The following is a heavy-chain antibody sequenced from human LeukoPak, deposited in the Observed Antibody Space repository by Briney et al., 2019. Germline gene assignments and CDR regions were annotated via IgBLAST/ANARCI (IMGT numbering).Heavy chain of an antibody. V-gene: IGHV4-39*07. Sequence: PSETLSLTCTVSGGSISSSSYYWGWIRQPPGKGLEWIGSIYYSGSTYYNPSLKSRVTISVDTSKNQFSLKLSSVTAADTAVYYCARVRTPGGVRGVNVDYWGQGTLVTVSS. D-gene: IGHD3-10*01. CDR3: ARVRTPGGVRGVNVDY. CDR2: IYYSGST. CDR1: GGSISSSSYY. J-gene: IGHJ4*02.